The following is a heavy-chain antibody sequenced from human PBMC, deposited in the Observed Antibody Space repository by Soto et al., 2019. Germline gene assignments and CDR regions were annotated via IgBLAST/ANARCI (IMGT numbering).Heavy chain of an antibody. Sequence: EVQLVVSGGGLVQPGGSLKLSCSASGFTFSGSALHWVRQASGQGLEWVGCIRSKGKNYATAYGVSLKGRFTISRDDSKNTAYLQMNSLNTENTAVYYCSRQASDFWSGKPQYHMDVWGKGTTVTVSS. D-gene: IGHD3-3*01. V-gene: IGHV3-73*01. CDR1: GFTFSGSA. CDR3: SRQASDFWSGKPQYHMDV. CDR2: IRSKGKNYAT. J-gene: IGHJ6*03.